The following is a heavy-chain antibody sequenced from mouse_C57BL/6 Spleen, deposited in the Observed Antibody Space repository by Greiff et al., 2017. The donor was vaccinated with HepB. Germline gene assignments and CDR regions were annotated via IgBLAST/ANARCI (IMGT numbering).Heavy chain of an antibody. CDR3: ARDYGSFDY. D-gene: IGHD1-1*01. V-gene: IGHV1-54*01. J-gene: IGHJ2*01. CDR1: GYAFTNYL. CDR2: INTGSGGT. Sequence: VQLQQSGAELVRPGTSVKVSCKASGYAFTNYLIEWVKQRPGQGLEWIGVINTGSGGTNYHEKFKGKATLTADKSSSTAYMQLSSLTSEDSAVYFCARDYGSFDYWGQGTTLTVSS.